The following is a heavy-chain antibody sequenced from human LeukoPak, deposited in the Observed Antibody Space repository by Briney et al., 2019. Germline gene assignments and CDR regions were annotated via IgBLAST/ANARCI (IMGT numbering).Heavy chain of an antibody. CDR2: IIPILGIA. D-gene: IGHD6-13*01. CDR3: ARDRQQLVLSGNWFDP. J-gene: IGHJ5*02. V-gene: IGHV1-69*04. CDR1: GGTFSSYA. Sequence: ASVKVSCKASGGTFSSYAISWVRQAPGQGLEWMGRIIPILGIANYAQKFQGRVTITADKSTSTAYMELSSLRSEDTAVYYCARDRQQLVLSGNWFDPWGQGTLVTVSS.